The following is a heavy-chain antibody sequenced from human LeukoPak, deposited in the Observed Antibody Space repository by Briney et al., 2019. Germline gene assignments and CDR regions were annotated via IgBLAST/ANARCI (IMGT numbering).Heavy chain of an antibody. Sequence: GGSLRLTCAASGFTFSNNAMSWVRQAPGKGLEWVSATSTSGGSAYYADSVKGRFTISRDNSKNTLYLQMDSLRADDTAVYYCARYSGSYYYPPAWDLWGQGTLVTVSS. J-gene: IGHJ4*02. CDR2: TSTSGGSA. CDR3: ARYSGSYYYPPAWDL. D-gene: IGHD1-26*01. CDR1: GFTFSNNA. V-gene: IGHV3-23*01.